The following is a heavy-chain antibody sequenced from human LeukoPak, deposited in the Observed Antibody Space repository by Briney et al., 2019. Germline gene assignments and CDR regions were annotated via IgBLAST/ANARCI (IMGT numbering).Heavy chain of an antibody. Sequence: GESLKISCKGSGYSFTNYWIGWVRQMPGKGLEWMGIIYPGDSDTRYSPSFQGQVTISADKSISTAYLQWSSLKASDTAMYYCARSGDYDSSGYYLDFDYWGQGTLVTVSS. D-gene: IGHD3-22*01. J-gene: IGHJ4*02. CDR2: IYPGDSDT. CDR1: GYSFTNYW. V-gene: IGHV5-51*01. CDR3: ARSGDYDSSGYYLDFDY.